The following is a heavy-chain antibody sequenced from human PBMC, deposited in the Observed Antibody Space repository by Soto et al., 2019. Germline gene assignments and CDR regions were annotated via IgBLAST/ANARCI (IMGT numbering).Heavy chain of an antibody. J-gene: IGHJ4*02. CDR1: GGPFSRGGYY. D-gene: IGHD5-12*01. CDR2: IFYAGST. CDR3: ARRIVATETFDY. Sequence: PSETLSLTCTVSGGPFSRGGYYRSWIRQHPGKGLEWIGYIFYAGSTYYNPTLNSRVTMSVDTSKRQFSLTVSSLTAADTAVYYCARRIVATETFDYWGQGTLVTVSS. V-gene: IGHV4-31*03.